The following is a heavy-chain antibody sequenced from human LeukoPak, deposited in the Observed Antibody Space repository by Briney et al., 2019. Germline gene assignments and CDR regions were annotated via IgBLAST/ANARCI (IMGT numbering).Heavy chain of an antibody. Sequence: GESLRLSCAASGFNFNSYMGWVRQAPEDGLEWVAIINRDETDIYYVDSVKGRFTISRDNAKSSLFLEMNSLRVEDTSVYYCARGDGRGRSDGATWGPGTLVTVSS. CDR3: ARGDGRGRSDGAT. D-gene: IGHD6-19*01. V-gene: IGHV3-7*01. CDR1: GFNFNSY. CDR2: INRDETDI. J-gene: IGHJ1*01.